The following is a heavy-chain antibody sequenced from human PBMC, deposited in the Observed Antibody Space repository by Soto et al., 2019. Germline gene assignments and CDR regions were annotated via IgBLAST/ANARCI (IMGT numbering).Heavy chain of an antibody. CDR3: ARDRGYCTNGVCRNDAFDI. Sequence: GASVKVSCKASGYTFTSYGISWVRQAPGQGLEWMGWISAYNGNTNYAQKLQGRVTMTTDTSTSTAYMELRSLRSDDTAVYYCARDRGYCTNGVCRNDAFDIWGQGTMVTVSS. CDR2: ISAYNGNT. V-gene: IGHV1-18*01. CDR1: GYTFTSYG. D-gene: IGHD2-8*01. J-gene: IGHJ3*02.